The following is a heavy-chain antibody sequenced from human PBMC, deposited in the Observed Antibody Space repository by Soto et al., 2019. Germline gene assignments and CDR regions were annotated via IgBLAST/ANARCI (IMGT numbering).Heavy chain of an antibody. CDR3: AKVEYYYDSSGYHDY. Sequence: HPGGSLRLSCAASGFTFSSYGMSWVRQAPGKGLEWVSAISGSGGSTYYADSVKGRFTISRDNSKNTLYLQMNSLRAEDTAVYYCAKVEYYYDSSGYHDYWGQGTLVTVSS. D-gene: IGHD3-22*01. J-gene: IGHJ4*02. CDR1: GFTFSSYG. V-gene: IGHV3-23*01. CDR2: ISGSGGST.